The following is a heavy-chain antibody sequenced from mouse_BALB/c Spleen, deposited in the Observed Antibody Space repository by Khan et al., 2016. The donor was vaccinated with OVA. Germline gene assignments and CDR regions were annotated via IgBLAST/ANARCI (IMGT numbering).Heavy chain of an antibody. J-gene: IGHJ4*01. CDR1: GYTFTNYG. Sequence: QIQLVQSGPDLKKPGETVKISCKASGYTFTNYGINWVKQAPGKGLKWMGWIYTYTGEPTYADDFKGRFAFSLETSASTAYLQINNLKNEDTATDFCERGGRRAMDYWGQGTSVTVSS. V-gene: IGHV9-3-1*01. D-gene: IGHD3-3*01. CDR3: ERGGRRAMDY. CDR2: IYTYTGEP.